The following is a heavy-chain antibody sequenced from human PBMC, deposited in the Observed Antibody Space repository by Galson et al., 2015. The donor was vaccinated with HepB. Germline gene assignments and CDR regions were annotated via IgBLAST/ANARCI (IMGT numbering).Heavy chain of an antibody. V-gene: IGHV1-69*02. CDR1: GGTFSSYT. CDR3: AGVSSYYYDSSGQPFDY. CDR2: IIPILGIA. Sequence: SVKVSCKASGGTFSSYTISWVRQAPGQGLEWMGRIIPILGIANYAQKFQGRVTITADKSTSTAYMELSSLRSEDTAVYYCAGVSSYYYDSSGQPFDYWGQGTLVTVSS. D-gene: IGHD3-22*01. J-gene: IGHJ4*02.